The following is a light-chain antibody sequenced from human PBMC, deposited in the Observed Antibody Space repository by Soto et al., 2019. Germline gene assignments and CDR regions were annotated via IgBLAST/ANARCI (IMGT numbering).Light chain of an antibody. CDR2: AAS. Sequence: DIQMTQSPSSLSASVGDRVTISCRASQSISSYLNWYQQKPGEAPKFLIYAASTLQSGVPSRFSGSGSGTDFYLNISSLQPEDFATYFCQQSYSNPWTFGQGTKVEIK. CDR1: QSISSY. CDR3: QQSYSNPWT. J-gene: IGKJ1*01. V-gene: IGKV1-39*01.